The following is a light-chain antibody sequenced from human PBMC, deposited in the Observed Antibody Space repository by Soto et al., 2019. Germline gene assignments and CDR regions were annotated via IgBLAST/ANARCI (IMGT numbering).Light chain of an antibody. V-gene: IGLV2-8*01. CDR3: TSHGGSNNFYI. CDR1: SSDVGAYNY. J-gene: IGLJ1*01. Sequence: QSALTQPPSASGSPGQSVTISCIGTSSDVGAYNYVSWYQQHPGKVPKLMISEVSKRPSGVPDRFSASKSGNTASLTVSGLQAEDEADYYCTSHGGSNNFYIFGTGTKLTVL. CDR2: EVS.